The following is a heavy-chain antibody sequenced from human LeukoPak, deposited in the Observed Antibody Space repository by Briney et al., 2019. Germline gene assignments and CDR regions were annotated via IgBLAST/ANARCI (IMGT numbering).Heavy chain of an antibody. CDR2: IYSGGST. V-gene: IGHV3-66*02. J-gene: IGHJ4*02. CDR1: GFTVSSNY. Sequence: GGALRLSCAASGFTVSSNYMSWVRQAPGKGLEWVSVIYSGGSTYYADSVEGRFTISRDNSKNTLYLQMNSLRAEDTAVYYCARGSCSSWYELDYWGQGTLVTVSS. D-gene: IGHD6-13*01. CDR3: ARGSCSSWYELDY.